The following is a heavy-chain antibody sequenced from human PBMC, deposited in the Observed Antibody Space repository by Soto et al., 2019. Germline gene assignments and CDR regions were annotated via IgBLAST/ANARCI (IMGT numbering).Heavy chain of an antibody. Sequence: ASVKVSCKASGYTFTSYAMHWVRQAPGQRLEWMGGINAGNGNAKYAQKFQGRVTITADESTSTAYMELSSLRSEDTAVYYCATSFGEYRYYYYGMDVWGQGTTVTVSS. CDR2: INAGNGNA. V-gene: IGHV1-3*01. J-gene: IGHJ6*02. D-gene: IGHD3-10*01. CDR3: ATSFGEYRYYYYGMDV. CDR1: GYTFTSYA.